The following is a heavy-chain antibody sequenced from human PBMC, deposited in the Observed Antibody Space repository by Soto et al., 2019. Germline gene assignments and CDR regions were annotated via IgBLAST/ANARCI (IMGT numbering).Heavy chain of an antibody. V-gene: IGHV6-1*01. CDR1: GDSVSSNSAA. CDR2: TYYRSKWYN. D-gene: IGHD6-19*01. CDR3: ARDGPHIAVAGTPYYYYYGMDV. J-gene: IGHJ6*02. Sequence: SQTLSLTCAISGDSVSSNSAAWNWIRQSPSRGLEWLGRTYYRSKWYNDYAVSVKSRITINPDTSKNQFSLQLNSVTPEDTAVYYCARDGPHIAVAGTPYYYYYGMDVWGQGTTVTVS.